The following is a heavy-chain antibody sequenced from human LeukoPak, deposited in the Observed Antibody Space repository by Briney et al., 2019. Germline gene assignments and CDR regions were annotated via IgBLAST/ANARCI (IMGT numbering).Heavy chain of an antibody. CDR1: GFTFNIYS. J-gene: IGHJ4*02. V-gene: IGHV3-21*01. CDR2: ISSTSTYI. D-gene: IGHD1-14*01. CDR3: ARGTEDN. Sequence: GRSLRLSCAASGFTFNIYSMNWVRQAPGKGLEWVSSISSTSTYIYYADSVKGRFTISRDNAKNSLYLQMISLTAEDTAVYYWARGTEDNWGEGTLVTVSS.